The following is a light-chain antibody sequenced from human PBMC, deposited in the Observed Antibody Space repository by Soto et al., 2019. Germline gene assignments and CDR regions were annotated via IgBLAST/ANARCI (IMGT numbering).Light chain of an antibody. Sequence: EVMMTQSPATLSVSPGDTATLSCRASQSVSNNLAWYQQKPGQAPRLLIYYASIRATDVPARFSGSGSGTEFTLTISSLQSEDFALYYCQQYDNWPPITCGQGTRLEIK. CDR3: QQYDNWPPIT. CDR2: YAS. J-gene: IGKJ5*01. V-gene: IGKV3-15*01. CDR1: QSVSNN.